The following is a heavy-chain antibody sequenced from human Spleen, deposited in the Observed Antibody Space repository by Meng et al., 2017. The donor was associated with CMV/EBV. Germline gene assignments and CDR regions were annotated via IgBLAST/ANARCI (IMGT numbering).Heavy chain of an antibody. Sequence: GGSLRLSCAAPGFTFSRYTMNWVRQAPGKGLEWVSSISSASDYIYYADSVKGRFTISRDNAKNSLSLQMNSLRAEDTAVYYCAREMPAAKRPFDYWGQGTLVTVS. CDR1: GFTFSRYT. D-gene: IGHD2-2*01. V-gene: IGHV3-21*01. J-gene: IGHJ4*02. CDR3: AREMPAAKRPFDY. CDR2: ISSASDYI.